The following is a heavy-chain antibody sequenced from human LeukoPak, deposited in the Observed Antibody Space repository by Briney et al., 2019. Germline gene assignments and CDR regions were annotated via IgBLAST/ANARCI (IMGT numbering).Heavy chain of an antibody. CDR1: GGSISSSSYY. D-gene: IGHD3-22*01. CDR2: IYYSGST. V-gene: IGHV4-39*01. Sequence: SETLSLTCTVSGGSISSSSYYWGWIRRPPGKGLEWIGSIYYSGSTYYNPSLKSRVTISVDTSKNQFSLKLSSVTAADTAVYYCARHPDYYDSSGYYGNFDYWGQGTLVTVSS. J-gene: IGHJ4*02. CDR3: ARHPDYYDSSGYYGNFDY.